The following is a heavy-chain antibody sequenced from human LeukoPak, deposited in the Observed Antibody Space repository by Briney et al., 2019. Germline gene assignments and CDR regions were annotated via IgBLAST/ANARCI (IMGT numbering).Heavy chain of an antibody. CDR2: IKSKTDGGTT. J-gene: IGHJ3*02. D-gene: IGHD2/OR15-2a*01. V-gene: IGHV3-15*05. Sequence: KPGGSLRLSCAASGFTVRNGWMSWVRQAPGKGLEWVGRIKSKTDGGTTDYAAPVKGRFTISRDDSKNTLYLQMNSLKTEDTAVYYCTTYNSRDAFDIWGQGTMVTVS. CDR1: GFTVRNGW. CDR3: TTYNSRDAFDI.